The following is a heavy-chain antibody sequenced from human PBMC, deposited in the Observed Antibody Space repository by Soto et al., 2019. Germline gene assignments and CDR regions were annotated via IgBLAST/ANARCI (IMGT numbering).Heavy chain of an antibody. CDR3: ARGRSIVATTVPTTDY. V-gene: IGHV1-8*01. Sequence: ASLKVSCKASGYTFTSYDINWVRQATGQGLEWMGWMNPNSGNTGYAQKFQGRVTMTRNTSISTAYMELSSLRSEDTAVYYCARGRSIVATTVPTTDYWGQGTLVTVSS. CDR1: GYTFTSYD. D-gene: IGHD5-12*01. J-gene: IGHJ4*02. CDR2: MNPNSGNT.